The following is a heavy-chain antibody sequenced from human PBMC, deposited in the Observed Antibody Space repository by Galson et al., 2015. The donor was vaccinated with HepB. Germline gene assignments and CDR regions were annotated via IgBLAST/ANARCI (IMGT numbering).Heavy chain of an antibody. Sequence: SVKVSCKASGYTFSSYGISWVRQAPGQGPEWMGWISGYSGDTNYAQNFQGRVTMTTDTSTSTAYMELWSLRSDDTAVYYCATDSSGYYYFDYWGQGTLVIVSS. CDR3: ATDSSGYYYFDY. J-gene: IGHJ4*02. CDR2: ISGYSGDT. D-gene: IGHD3-22*01. CDR1: GYTFSSYG. V-gene: IGHV1-18*01.